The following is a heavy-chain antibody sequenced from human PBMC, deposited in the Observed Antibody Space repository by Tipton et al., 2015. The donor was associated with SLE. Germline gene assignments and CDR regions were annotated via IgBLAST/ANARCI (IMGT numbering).Heavy chain of an antibody. CDR3: ARSLYKQLTFEFFHH. CDR1: GGSFSGYY. D-gene: IGHD6-13*01. V-gene: IGHV4-34*01. J-gene: IGHJ1*01. CDR2: INHSGST. Sequence: TLSLTCAIYGGSFSGYYWSWIRQPTGKGLEWFGEINHSGSTNYNPSLKSRVTISVDTSKNQFSLKLSSVTAADTAVYYCARSLYKQLTFEFFHHWGQGTLVTVSS.